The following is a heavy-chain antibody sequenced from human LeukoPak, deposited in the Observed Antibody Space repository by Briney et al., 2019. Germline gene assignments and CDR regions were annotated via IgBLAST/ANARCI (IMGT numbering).Heavy chain of an antibody. V-gene: IGHV4-59*08. CDR1: GGSMTTHH. CDR2: VFDSGGT. CDR3: ARHDFDYSSSSDNFFDP. Sequence: SETLCLTCTVSGGSMTTHHWNWIRQTPGKGLEWMGYVFDSGGTKEIPSLKSPVTLSADTSKNQLSLRLSSVTAADTAVYYCARHDFDYSSSSDNFFDPWGQGTLVTVSS. D-gene: IGHD6-6*01. J-gene: IGHJ5*02.